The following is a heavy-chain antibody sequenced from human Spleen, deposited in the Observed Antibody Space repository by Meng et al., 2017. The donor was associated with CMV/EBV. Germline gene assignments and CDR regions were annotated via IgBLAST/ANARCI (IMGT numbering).Heavy chain of an antibody. CDR1: GGSFSGYY. Sequence: SETLSLTCAVYGGSFSGYYWSWIRQPPGKGLEWIGEINHSGSTNYNPSLKSRVTISVDTSKNQFSLKLSSVTAADTAVYYCARSYGGYYRFDYWGQGTLVTVSS. CDR3: ARSYGGYYRFDY. J-gene: IGHJ4*02. D-gene: IGHD3-22*01. CDR2: INHSGST. V-gene: IGHV4-34*01.